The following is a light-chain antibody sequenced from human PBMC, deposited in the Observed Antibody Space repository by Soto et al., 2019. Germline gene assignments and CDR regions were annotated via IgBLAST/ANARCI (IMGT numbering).Light chain of an antibody. CDR3: AAWDGSLNNVL. V-gene: IGLV1-44*01. CDR2: GDN. J-gene: IGLJ2*01. Sequence: QSVLTQPPSASGTPVQRGTISRSGSGSSIGTNTVNWYRQLPGTAPKLLIYGDNQRPSGVPDRFSGSKSGTSASLAISGLQSEDEAEYYCAAWDGSLNNVLFGGGTKLTVL. CDR1: GSSIGTNT.